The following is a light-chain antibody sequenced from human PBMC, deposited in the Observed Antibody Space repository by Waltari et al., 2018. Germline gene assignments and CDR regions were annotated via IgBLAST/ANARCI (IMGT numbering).Light chain of an antibody. J-gene: IGLJ3*02. CDR1: TSDLGGHNY. CDR2: DVT. V-gene: IGLV2-14*01. Sequence: QSALTQPASVSGSPGQSITIPCTGTTSDLGGHNYVSWYQQHPGKAPKLRLFDVTSRPSGFSNSFSGSKSDNTASLTISGLQAEDEADYYCSSFTSSSTWVFGGGTKLTVL. CDR3: SSFTSSSTWV.